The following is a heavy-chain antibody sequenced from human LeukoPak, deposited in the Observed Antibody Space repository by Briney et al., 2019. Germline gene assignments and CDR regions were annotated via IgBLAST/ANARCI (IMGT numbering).Heavy chain of an antibody. CDR2: INPHGSEK. J-gene: IGHJ4*02. CDR1: GFSFSSYW. Sequence: GGSLRLSCTASGFSFSSYWMNWFRQAPGKGLEWVANINPHGSEKNYVDSVKGRFTISRDRTINSLFLQMDNPRAEDTAVYYCARSDYWGQGILVTVSS. V-gene: IGHV3-7*01. CDR3: ARSDY.